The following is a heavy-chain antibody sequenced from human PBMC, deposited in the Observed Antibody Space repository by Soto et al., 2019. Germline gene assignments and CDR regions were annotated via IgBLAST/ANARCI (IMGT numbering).Heavy chain of an antibody. D-gene: IGHD3-10*01. Sequence: QAQLVESGGGVVQPGTSVRLSCEASGFTFRSHAMHWVRHTPGKGLEWVSVISYDATNQYYADSVKGRFTISRDNSDYTLYLQMDSLRARAPSIYDCSKLVELGNSFDLWGQGPAVTVSS. CDR3: SKLVELGNSFDL. V-gene: IGHV3-30*18. CDR1: GFTFRSHA. CDR2: ISYDATNQ. J-gene: IGHJ5*02.